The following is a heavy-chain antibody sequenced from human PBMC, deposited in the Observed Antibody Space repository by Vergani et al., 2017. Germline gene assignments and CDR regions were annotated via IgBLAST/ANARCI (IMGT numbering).Heavy chain of an antibody. CDR3: SSSWHSLLLLSRDY. V-gene: IGHV3-33*01. J-gene: IGHJ4*02. D-gene: IGHD6-13*01. Sequence: QVQLVESGGGVVQPGRSLRLSCAASGFTFSSYGMHWVRQAPGKGLEWVAVIWYDGSNKYYADSVKGRFTISRDNSKNTLYLQMNSLRAEDTAVEYCSSSWHSLLLLSRDYWGQGTLVTVSS. CDR1: GFTFSSYG. CDR2: IWYDGSNK.